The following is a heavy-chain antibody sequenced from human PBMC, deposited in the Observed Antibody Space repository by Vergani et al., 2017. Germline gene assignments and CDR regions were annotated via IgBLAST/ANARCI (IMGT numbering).Heavy chain of an antibody. CDR1: GYTFTGYY. J-gene: IGHJ4*02. CDR2: INPNSGGT. Sequence: QVQLVQSGAEVKKPGASVKVSCKASGYTFTGYYMHWVRQAPGQGLEWMGWINPNSGGTNYAQKFQGRVTMTRNTSISTAYMELSSLRSEDTAVYYCARAPGKSRGTIDYWGQGTLVTVSS. CDR3: ARAPGKSRGTIDY. V-gene: IGHV1-2*02.